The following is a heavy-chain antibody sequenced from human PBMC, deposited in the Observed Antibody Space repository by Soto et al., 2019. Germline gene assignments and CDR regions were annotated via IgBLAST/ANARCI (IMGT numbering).Heavy chain of an antibody. CDR2: TYYRSKWFN. D-gene: IGHD6-13*01. CDR1: GDSVSSNSAA. CDR3: ARDGYSCSWYVGYSYYGMYV. Sequence: SQTLSLTCAISGDSVSSNSAAWNWIRQSPSRGLEWLGRTYYRSKWFNNYALSVKSRITINPDTSKNQFSLQLNSVTPEDTAVYYCARDGYSCSWYVGYSYYGMYVWGQVTTVT. V-gene: IGHV6-1*01. J-gene: IGHJ6*02.